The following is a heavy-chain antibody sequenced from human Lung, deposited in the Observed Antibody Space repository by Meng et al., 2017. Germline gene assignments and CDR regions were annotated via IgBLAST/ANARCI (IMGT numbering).Heavy chain of an antibody. CDR2: INAGNGNT. Sequence: VTLVQSGCEVENPGRYVKVSCKASGYTFTSYAMHWVRQAPGQRLEWMGWINAGNGNTKYSQKFQGRVTITRDTSASTAYMELSSLRSEDTAVYYCARGDYCGGDCYWFDYWGQGTLVTVSS. D-gene: IGHD2-21*02. CDR1: GYTFTSYA. CDR3: ARGDYCGGDCYWFDY. J-gene: IGHJ4*02. V-gene: IGHV1-3*01.